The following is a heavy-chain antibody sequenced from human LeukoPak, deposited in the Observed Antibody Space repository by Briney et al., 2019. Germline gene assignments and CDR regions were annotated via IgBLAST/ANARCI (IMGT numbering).Heavy chain of an antibody. Sequence: PGGSLRLSCAASGFTFSPLGMHWVRQAPGKGLEWVAFIRSDGSSKYYADSVKGRFTISRDSSKNTLYLQMSSLRAEDTAVYYCATYYYDSSGYRYFDYWGQGTLVTVSS. D-gene: IGHD3-22*01. CDR1: GFTFSPLG. J-gene: IGHJ4*02. V-gene: IGHV3-30*02. CDR3: ATYYYDSSGYRYFDY. CDR2: IRSDGSSK.